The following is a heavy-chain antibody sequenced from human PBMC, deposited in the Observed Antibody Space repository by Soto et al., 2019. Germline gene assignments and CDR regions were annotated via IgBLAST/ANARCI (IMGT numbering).Heavy chain of an antibody. V-gene: IGHV3-30*03. CDR3: ASGVGAVDY. Sequence: QVQLVESGGGVVQPGRSLRLSCAASGFTFSSYGMHWVRQAPGKGLGWVAVISYDGSNKYYADSVKGRFTISRDNSKHTLYLQMNSLRAEDTAVYYCASGVGAVDYWGQGTLVTVSS. D-gene: IGHD1-26*01. CDR2: ISYDGSNK. J-gene: IGHJ4*02. CDR1: GFTFSSYG.